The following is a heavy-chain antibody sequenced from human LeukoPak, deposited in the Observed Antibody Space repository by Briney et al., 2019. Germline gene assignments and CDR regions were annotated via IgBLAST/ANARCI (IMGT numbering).Heavy chain of an antibody. J-gene: IGHJ4*02. CDR3: ARAGSGSYFLGY. CDR1: GYTFTGYY. D-gene: IGHD3-10*01. Sequence: ASVKVSCKASGYTFTGYYMHWVRQAPGQGLEWMGWINPNSGGTNYAQKFQGRVTMTRDTSISTAYMELSGLRSDDTAVYYCARAGSGSYFLGYWGQGTLVTVSS. CDR2: INPNSGGT. V-gene: IGHV1-2*02.